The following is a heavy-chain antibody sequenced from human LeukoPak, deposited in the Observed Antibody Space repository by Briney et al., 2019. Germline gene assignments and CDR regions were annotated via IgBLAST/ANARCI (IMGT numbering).Heavy chain of an antibody. Sequence: ASVKVSCKASGGTFSSYAISWVRQAPGQGLEWMGGIIPIFGTANYAQKFQGRVTITADESTSTAYMELSSLRSEDTAVYYCFCDSSGYYPVPFDYWGQGTLVTVSS. CDR1: GGTFSSYA. J-gene: IGHJ4*02. CDR3: FCDSSGYYPVPFDY. CDR2: IIPIFGTA. V-gene: IGHV1-69*13. D-gene: IGHD3-22*01.